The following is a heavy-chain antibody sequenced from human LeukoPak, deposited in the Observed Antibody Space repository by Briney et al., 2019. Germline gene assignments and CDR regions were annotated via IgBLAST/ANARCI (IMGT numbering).Heavy chain of an antibody. Sequence: PSETLSLTCTVSGGSVSSNGYFWNWIRQPPGKGLEWIGYIYNRGSTNYNPSLKSRVTTSIDTSKNQFSLKLSSVTAADTAVYYCARVGTPGYSGYDHWGQGTLVTVSS. CDR2: IYNRGST. CDR1: GGSVSSNGYF. J-gene: IGHJ4*02. V-gene: IGHV4-61*08. D-gene: IGHD5-12*01. CDR3: ARVGTPGYSGYDH.